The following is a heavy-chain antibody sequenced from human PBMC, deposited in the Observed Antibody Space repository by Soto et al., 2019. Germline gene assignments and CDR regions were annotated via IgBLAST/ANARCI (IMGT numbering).Heavy chain of an antibody. CDR1: GYTFTNYG. CDR2: ISAYNGNT. J-gene: IGHJ4*02. CDR3: ARDSPPVDY. V-gene: IGHV1-18*01. Sequence: QVQLLQSGDRVKKPGASVKVSCKASGYTFTNYGISLVRQAPGQGLGWTGWISAYNGNTNYAQKLQGRVTMTTDTSTSTAYMELRSLRSDDTAVYYCARDSPPVDYWGQGTLVTVSS.